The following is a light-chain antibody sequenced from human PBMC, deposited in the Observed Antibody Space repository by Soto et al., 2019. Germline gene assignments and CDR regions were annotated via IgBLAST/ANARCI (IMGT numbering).Light chain of an antibody. Sequence: EFVFTQSPCTLSLSPGERATLSCGASQSVSSNYLAWYQQKPGRAPRLLIYGASSRATGIPDRFSGSGSGTDFSLTISRLEPEDFAVYYCQQYGSSPLTFGGGTKVDIK. CDR2: GAS. V-gene: IGKV3-20*01. J-gene: IGKJ4*01. CDR1: QSVSSNY. CDR3: QQYGSSPLT.